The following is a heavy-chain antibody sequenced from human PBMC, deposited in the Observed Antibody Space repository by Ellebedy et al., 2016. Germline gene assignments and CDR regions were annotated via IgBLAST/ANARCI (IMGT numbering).Heavy chain of an antibody. J-gene: IGHJ4*02. CDR3: AKRSQFTSISCFDY. V-gene: IGHV3-23*01. CDR1: GFTFSSFG. Sequence: GGSLRLSCEAAGFTFSSFGMSWVRQVPGKGLEWVSGISGSGGSTYNADSVKGRFNISSDNSKNMMYLHMNSLRADDTAVYYCAKRSQFTSISCFDYWGQGTLVTVSS. CDR2: ISGSGGST. D-gene: IGHD6-13*01.